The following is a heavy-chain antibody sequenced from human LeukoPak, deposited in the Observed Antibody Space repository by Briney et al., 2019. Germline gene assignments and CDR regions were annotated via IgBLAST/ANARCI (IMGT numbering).Heavy chain of an antibody. Sequence: GGSLRLSCAASGFTFSSYWMSWVRQAPGKGLEWVANMNRDGSAKGYVDSVKGRFTISRDNARNSLYLQMSSLRPEDTAVYYCATYTHWVAGDVWGQGTTVTVSS. J-gene: IGHJ6*02. CDR1: GFTFSSYW. D-gene: IGHD3-16*01. CDR3: ATYTHWVAGDV. V-gene: IGHV3-7*01. CDR2: MNRDGSAK.